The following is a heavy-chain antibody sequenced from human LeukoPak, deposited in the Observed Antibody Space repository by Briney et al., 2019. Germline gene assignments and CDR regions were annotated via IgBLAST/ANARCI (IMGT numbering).Heavy chain of an antibody. CDR3: ARGNAGYYYGMDV. Sequence: SETLSLTCTVSGGSISSYYWSWIRQPPGKGLEWIGYIYYSGSTNYNPSLKSRVTISVDTSKNQFSLKLSSVTAADTAVYYCARGNAGYYYGMDVWGQWTTVTVSS. CDR2: IYYSGST. D-gene: IGHD4-11*01. CDR1: GGSISSYY. J-gene: IGHJ6*02. V-gene: IGHV4-59*01.